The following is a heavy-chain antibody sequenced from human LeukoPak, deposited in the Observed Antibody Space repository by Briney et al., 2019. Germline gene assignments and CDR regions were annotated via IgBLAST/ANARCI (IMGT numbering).Heavy chain of an antibody. D-gene: IGHD5-18*01. CDR1: GFTFSSYE. V-gene: IGHV3-48*03. CDR2: ISSSGGSI. CDR3: ARGALGHSHGYYYFDY. Sequence: GGSLRLSCADSGFTFSSYEMNWVRQAPGKGLEWVSYISSSGGSIYYADSVKGRFTISRDNAKDSLYLQMNSLRAEDTAVYYCARGALGHSHGYYYFDYWGQGTLVTVSS. J-gene: IGHJ4*02.